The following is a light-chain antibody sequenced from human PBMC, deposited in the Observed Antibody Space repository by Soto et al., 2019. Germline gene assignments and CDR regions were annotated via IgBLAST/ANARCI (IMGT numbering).Light chain of an antibody. V-gene: IGKV1-39*01. CDR3: QQSYSTPRGLT. Sequence: DIQMTHSPSSLSASVGDRVTITCRASQSISSYLNWYQQKPGKAPKLLIYAASSLQSGVPSRFSGSGSGTDFTLTISSLQPEDFATYYCQQSYSTPRGLTFGGGTKVEIK. CDR1: QSISSY. CDR2: AAS. J-gene: IGKJ4*01.